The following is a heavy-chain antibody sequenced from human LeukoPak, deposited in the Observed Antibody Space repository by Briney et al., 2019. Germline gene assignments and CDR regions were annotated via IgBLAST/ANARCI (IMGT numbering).Heavy chain of an antibody. Sequence: PGGSLRLSCAASGFTFSSYAMHSVRQAPGKGLEYVSAISSNGDSTYYANSVKGRFTISIDNSKSTLYLQMGSLRAEGMAVYYCAREGMATITDYWGQGNLVTVSS. CDR2: ISSNGDST. CDR1: GFTFSSYA. J-gene: IGHJ4*02. V-gene: IGHV3-64*01. D-gene: IGHD5-24*01. CDR3: AREGMATITDY.